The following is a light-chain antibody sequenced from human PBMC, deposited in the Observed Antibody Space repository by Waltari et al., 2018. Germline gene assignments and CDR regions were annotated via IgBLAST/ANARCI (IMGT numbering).Light chain of an antibody. Sequence: DIQMTQSPSSLSASVGDRVNISCRASQTISNYLSWYQQRPGRAPKLLIYAASSLQGGVPVRFMGTGSGTDFSLTISSLQPEDFATYYCQQTYMTPYTFGQGTKVEIK. CDR2: AAS. V-gene: IGKV1-39*01. CDR1: QTISNY. J-gene: IGKJ2*01. CDR3: QQTYMTPYT.